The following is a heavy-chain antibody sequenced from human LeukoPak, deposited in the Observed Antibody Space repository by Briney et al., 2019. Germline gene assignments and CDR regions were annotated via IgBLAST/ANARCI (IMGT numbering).Heavy chain of an antibody. CDR3: AKERFTAVAGYFDY. D-gene: IGHD6-19*01. J-gene: IGHJ4*02. CDR1: GFTFSSYA. CDR2: ISGSGGST. Sequence: PGGSLTLSCAASGFTFSSYAMSWVRQAPGKGLEWVSYISGSGGSTCYADSVKGRFTITRDNSKNTLHLQMNSLRAEDTAVYYCAKERFTAVAGYFDYWGQGTLVTVSS. V-gene: IGHV3-23*01.